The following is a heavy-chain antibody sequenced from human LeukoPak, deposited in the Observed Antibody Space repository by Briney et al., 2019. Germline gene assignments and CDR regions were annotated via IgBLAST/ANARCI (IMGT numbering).Heavy chain of an antibody. CDR3: ARDYSYPDY. CDR2: IYSSGRT. D-gene: IGHD5-18*01. V-gene: IGHV4-4*07. J-gene: IGHJ4*02. CDR1: VASISAYH. Sequence: PSETLSFTCSVPVASISAYHWSWIRQPAGKGLEWIGRIYSSGRTNYIPSLKSRLTMSVDTSKNQFSLKLNSVTAADTAVYYCARDYSYPDYWGQGTLVTVSS.